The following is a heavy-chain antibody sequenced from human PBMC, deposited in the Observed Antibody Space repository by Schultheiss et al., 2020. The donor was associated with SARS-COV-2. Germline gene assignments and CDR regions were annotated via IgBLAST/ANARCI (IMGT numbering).Heavy chain of an antibody. CDR2: ISAYNGNT. CDR1: GYTFTGYY. V-gene: IGHV1-18*04. CDR3: ARDKGYYDFWSATSSNYYGMDV. D-gene: IGHD3-3*01. J-gene: IGHJ6*02. Sequence: ASVKVSCKASGYTFTGYYMHWVRQAPGQGLEWMGWISAYNGNTNYAQKLQGRVTMTTDTSTSTAYMELRSLRSDDTAVYYCARDKGYYDFWSATSSNYYGMDVWGQGTTVTVSS.